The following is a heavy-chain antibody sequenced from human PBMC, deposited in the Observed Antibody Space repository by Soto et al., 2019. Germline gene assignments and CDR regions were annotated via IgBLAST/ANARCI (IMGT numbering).Heavy chain of an antibody. CDR1: GFTFSSFA. J-gene: IGHJ5*02. Sequence: ERQLLESGGGLVQPGGSRRLSCVASGFTFSSFAMGWVRQSPGTGLEWVAGVDGSGYDTSFAASVNGRFTISRDNSENILFLHMTNLRAEDTARYYCAKEIMAAAYATTSAFNLWGPGTVVSVS. CDR3: AKEIMAAAYATTSAFNL. D-gene: IGHD2-15*01. CDR2: VDGSGYDT. V-gene: IGHV3-23*01.